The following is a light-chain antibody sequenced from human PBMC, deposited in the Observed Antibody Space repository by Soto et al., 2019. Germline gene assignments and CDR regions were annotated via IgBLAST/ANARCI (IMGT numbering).Light chain of an antibody. J-gene: IGKJ1*01. V-gene: IGKV1-39*01. CDR1: QSISTY. Sequence: DIQMTQSPSSLSASVGDRVTITCRASQSISTYLNWYQHKPGKAPKVLIYAVSSLQSGVPSRFSGSGSGTDFTLTISSLQPDDFATYYCQHYNSYSEAFGQGTKVELK. CDR2: AVS. CDR3: QHYNSYSEA.